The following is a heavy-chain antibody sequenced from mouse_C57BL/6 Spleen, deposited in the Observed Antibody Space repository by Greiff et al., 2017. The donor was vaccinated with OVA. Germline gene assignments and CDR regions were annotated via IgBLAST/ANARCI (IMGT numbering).Heavy chain of an antibody. V-gene: IGHV1-66*01. CDR2: IYPGGGNT. CDR3: AREGNSYFDY. D-gene: IGHD2-1*01. CDR1: GYSFTSYY. Sequence: QVQLQHSGPELVKPGASVKLSCKASGYSFTSYYIHWVKQRPGQGLGWIGGIYPGGGNTKNNEKFKGKATLTADTSSSTAYMQLSSLTSEDSAVYYCAREGNSYFDYWGQGTTLTVSS. J-gene: IGHJ2*01.